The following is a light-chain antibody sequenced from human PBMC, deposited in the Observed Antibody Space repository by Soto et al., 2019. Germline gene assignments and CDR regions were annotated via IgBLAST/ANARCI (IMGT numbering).Light chain of an antibody. V-gene: IGLV2-8*01. J-gene: IGLJ1*01. CDR3: SSLTTRFTYV. CDR1: SSDIGGYNS. Sequence: QSALTQPPSASGSPGQSVTISCTGTSSDIGGYNSVSWYQQHPGKAPRLMIYEVNKRPSGVPDRFSGSKSGYTASLTVSGLQTEDEADYYCSSLTTRFTYVFGTGTKVTVL. CDR2: EVN.